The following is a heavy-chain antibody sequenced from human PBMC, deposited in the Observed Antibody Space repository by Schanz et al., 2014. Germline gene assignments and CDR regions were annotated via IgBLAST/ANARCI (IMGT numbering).Heavy chain of an antibody. CDR3: ARGGSGSHYLLDY. V-gene: IGHV3-48*01. CDR1: GFSVGNKY. Sequence: EVQLVESGGGLVQPGGSLRLSCAASGFSVGNKYMNWVRQAPGKGLEWVSFISGSSRTIYYADSMKGRFTVSRDNAKNALYLQMNSLRAEDAGLYFCARGGSGSHYLLDYWGQGTLVTVSS. J-gene: IGHJ4*02. CDR2: ISGSSRTI. D-gene: IGHD1-26*01.